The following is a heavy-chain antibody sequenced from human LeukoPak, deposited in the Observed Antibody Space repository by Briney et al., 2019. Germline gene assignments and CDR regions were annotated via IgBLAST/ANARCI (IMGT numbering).Heavy chain of an antibody. CDR3: ARTRNGCYSFCPFDV. CDR2: IIPIFGTA. Sequence: GSSVKVSCKASGGTSSSYAISWVRQAPGQGLEWMGGIIPIFGTANYAQKFQGRVTITADESTSTAYMELSSLRSEDTAVYYCARTRNGCYSFCPFDVWGQGTMVTVSS. V-gene: IGHV1-69*01. CDR1: GGTSSSYA. J-gene: IGHJ3*01. D-gene: IGHD2-2*02.